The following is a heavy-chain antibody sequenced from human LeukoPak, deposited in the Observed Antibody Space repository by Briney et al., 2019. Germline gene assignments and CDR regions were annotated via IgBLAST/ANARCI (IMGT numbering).Heavy chain of an antibody. CDR1: GFTFSSHG. Sequence: PGGSLRLSCAASGFTFSSHGMHWVRQAPGKGLEWVAFIRFDGTNKYYADSVKGRFTISRDNSKNTLYLQMNSLRTEDTAVYYCANYADPRGAFDIWGQGTVVTVSS. V-gene: IGHV3-30*02. J-gene: IGHJ3*02. D-gene: IGHD3-16*01. CDR2: IRFDGTNK. CDR3: ANYADPRGAFDI.